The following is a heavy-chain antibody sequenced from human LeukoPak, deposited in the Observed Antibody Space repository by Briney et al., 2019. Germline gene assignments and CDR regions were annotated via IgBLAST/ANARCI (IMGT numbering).Heavy chain of an antibody. CDR2: IIPIFGTA. Sequence: SVKVSCKASGGTFSSYAISWVRQAPGQGLEWMGGIIPIFGTANYAQKFQGRVTITADGSTSPAYMELSSLRSEDTAVYYCAGTMVRGRPSVEYYYYYLHVWGKGTTVTISS. J-gene: IGHJ6*03. D-gene: IGHD3-10*01. CDR3: AGTMVRGRPSVEYYYYYLHV. V-gene: IGHV1-69*13. CDR1: GGTFSSYA.